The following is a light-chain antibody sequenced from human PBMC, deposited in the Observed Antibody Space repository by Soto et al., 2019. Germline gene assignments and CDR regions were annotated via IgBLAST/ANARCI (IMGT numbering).Light chain of an antibody. CDR2: EVR. CDR1: IRDVGSYNL. V-gene: IGLV2-14*01. CDR3: SSYTTTSTLV. Sequence: QSALTQPASVSGSPGQSITIACTGTIRDVGSYNLVSWYQQRPGEAPKLIISEVRNRPSGIPYRFTGSKSGNTASLTISGLQTEDEADYYCSSYTTTSTLVFGGGTKLTVL. J-gene: IGLJ3*02.